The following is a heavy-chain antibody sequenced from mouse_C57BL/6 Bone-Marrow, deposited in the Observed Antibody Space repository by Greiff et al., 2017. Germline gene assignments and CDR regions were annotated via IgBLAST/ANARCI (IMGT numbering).Heavy chain of an antibody. CDR2: IDPSDSYT. V-gene: IGHV1-69*01. Sequence: VKLQQPGAELVMPGASVKLSCKASGYTFTSYWMNWVKQRPGQGLEWIGEIDPSDSYTNYNQKFKGKSTLTVDKSSSTAYMQLSSLTSEDSAVYYCARDYYGSSFFAYWGQGTLVTVSA. D-gene: IGHD1-1*01. J-gene: IGHJ3*01. CDR1: GYTFTSYW. CDR3: ARDYYGSSFFAY.